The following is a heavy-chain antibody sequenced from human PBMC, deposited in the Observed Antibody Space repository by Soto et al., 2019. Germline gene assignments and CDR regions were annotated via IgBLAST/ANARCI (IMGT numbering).Heavy chain of an antibody. CDR3: ATSGGGWYLY. CDR1: D. Sequence: DINWVRQATGQGLEWMGWLNPNSGDTGYAQKFQGRVTLTRNTSINPAYIELSSLTSDDTAVYYCATSGGGWYLYWGQGTLVTVSS. CDR2: LNPNSGDT. D-gene: IGHD6-19*01. V-gene: IGHV1-8*01. J-gene: IGHJ4*02.